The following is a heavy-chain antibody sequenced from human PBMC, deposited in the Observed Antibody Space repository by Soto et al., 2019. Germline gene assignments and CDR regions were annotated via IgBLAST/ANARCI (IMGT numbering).Heavy chain of an antibody. CDR2: IFGYYDTT. J-gene: IGHJ4*02. CDR1: GFTFSTYA. Sequence: PGGSLRLSCASSGFTFSTYAMSWVRQAPGKGLEWISSIFGYYDTTKYADSVKGRFTISRDASKSTLFLQMNSLRVEDTAVYYCAKAILGCFGDCASDSWGQGTLVTVSS. V-gene: IGHV3-23*01. D-gene: IGHD2-21*01. CDR3: AKAILGCFGDCASDS.